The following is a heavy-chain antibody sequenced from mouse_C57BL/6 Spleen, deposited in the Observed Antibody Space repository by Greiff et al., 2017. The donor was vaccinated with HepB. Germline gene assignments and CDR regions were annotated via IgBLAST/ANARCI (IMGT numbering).Heavy chain of an antibody. CDR1: GYTFTSYW. V-gene: IGHV1-55*01. CDR3: ASYYDYDVYFDY. D-gene: IGHD2-4*01. CDR2: IYPGSGST. Sequence: QVQLQQPGAELVKPGASVKMSCKASGYTFTSYWITWVKQRPGQGLEWIGDIYPGSGSTNYNEKFKSKATLTVDTTSSTAYMQLSSLTSEDSAVYYCASYYDYDVYFDYWGQGTTLTVSS. J-gene: IGHJ2*01.